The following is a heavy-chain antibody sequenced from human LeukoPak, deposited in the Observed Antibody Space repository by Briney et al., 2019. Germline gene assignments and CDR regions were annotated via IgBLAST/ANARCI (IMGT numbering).Heavy chain of an antibody. D-gene: IGHD1-26*01. V-gene: IGHV3-15*07. CDR1: GFTFSSYS. CDR2: IKSKPDGGTT. Sequence: GGSLRLSCAASGFTFSSYSMNWVRQAPGKGLEWVGRIKSKPDGGTTDYAAPVKGRFTISRDDSKNTLYLQMNSLKTEDTAVYYCTTGLGGSSWDYYYYYMDVWGKGTPVTVSS. CDR3: TTGLGGSSWDYYYYYMDV. J-gene: IGHJ6*03.